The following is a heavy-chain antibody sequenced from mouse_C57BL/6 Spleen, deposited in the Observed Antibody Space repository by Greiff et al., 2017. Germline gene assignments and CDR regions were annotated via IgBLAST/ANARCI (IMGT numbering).Heavy chain of an antibody. J-gene: IGHJ1*03. D-gene: IGHD1-1*01. V-gene: IGHV1-62-2*01. CDR3: ARHPYYGSSFYWYFDV. CDR2: FYPGSGSI. Sequence: QVQLKQSGAELVKPGASVKLSCKASGYTFTEYTIHWVKQRSGQGLEWIGWFYPGSGSIKYNEKFKDKATLTADKSSSTVYMELSRLTSEDSAVYFCARHPYYGSSFYWYFDVWGTGTTVTVSS. CDR1: GYTFTEYT.